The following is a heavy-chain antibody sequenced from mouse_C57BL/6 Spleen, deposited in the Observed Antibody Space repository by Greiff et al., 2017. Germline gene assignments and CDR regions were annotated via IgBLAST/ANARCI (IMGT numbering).Heavy chain of an antibody. CDR1: GFTFSDYY. V-gene: IGHV5-16*01. CDR3: ASERYPYAMDY. J-gene: IGHJ4*01. CDR2: INYDGSST. Sequence: DVKLVESEGGLVQPGSSMKLSCTASGFTFSDYYMAWVRQVPEKGLEWVANINYDGSSTYYLDSLKSRFIISRDNAKNILYLQMSSLKSEDTATYYCASERYPYAMDYWGQGTSVTVSS. D-gene: IGHD2-14*01.